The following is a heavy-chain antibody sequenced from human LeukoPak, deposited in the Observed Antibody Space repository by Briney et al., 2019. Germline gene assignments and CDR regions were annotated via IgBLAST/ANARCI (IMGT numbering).Heavy chain of an antibody. V-gene: IGHV4-61*02. D-gene: IGHD3-10*01. CDR2: VYTSGST. J-gene: IGHJ3*02. Sequence: SQTLSLTCTVSGGSISSGSYYWNWIRQPAGKGLEWIGRVYTSGSTTYNPSLKSRVTISLDTSKNHFSLKLNSVTAAATAVYYCATDMGTVSDAFDIWGQGTMVSVSS. CDR1: GGSISSGSYY. CDR3: ATDMGTVSDAFDI.